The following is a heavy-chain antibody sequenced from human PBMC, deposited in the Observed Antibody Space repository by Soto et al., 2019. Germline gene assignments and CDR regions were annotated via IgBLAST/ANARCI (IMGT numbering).Heavy chain of an antibody. CDR2: ISYDGKSK. V-gene: IGHV3-30*18. CDR1: GFTFSTYG. J-gene: IGHJ6*02. CDR3: AKGQHCSSTSCYFYHYGMDV. D-gene: IGHD2-2*01. Sequence: QVQLVESGGGVVQPGRSLRLSCVASGFTFSTYGMHWVRQAPGKGLEWVAVISYDGKSKYYADSVKGRLTISRDNSKNTVYLQMSRLRGEDMAVYYCAKGQHCSSTSCYFYHYGMDVWGQGTTVAVSS.